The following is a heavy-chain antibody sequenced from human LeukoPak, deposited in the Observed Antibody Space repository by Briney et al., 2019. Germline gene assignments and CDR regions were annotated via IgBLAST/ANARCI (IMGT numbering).Heavy chain of an antibody. V-gene: IGHV1-8*03. D-gene: IGHD3-22*01. Sequence: ASVKVSCKASGYTFTSYGISWVRQAPGQGLEWMGWMNPNSGNTGYAQKFQGRVTITRNTSISTAYMELSSLRSEDTAVYYCARGILSGYYYHDAFDIWAKGQWSPSLQ. CDR1: GYTFTSYG. J-gene: IGHJ3*02. CDR3: ARGILSGYYYHDAFDI. CDR2: MNPNSGNT.